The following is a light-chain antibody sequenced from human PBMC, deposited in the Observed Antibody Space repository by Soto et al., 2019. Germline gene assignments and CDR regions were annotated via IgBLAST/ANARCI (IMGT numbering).Light chain of an antibody. CDR2: ATS. CDR3: QKYNSAPLT. V-gene: IGKV1-27*01. CDR1: QGIAPY. Sequence: DVQMTQSPSSLSAFVGDRVTITCRASQGIAPYLAWFQQKPGKVPKLLTYATSTLQSGVPSRFSGSGSGTDFTLTISSLQPEDVGTYYCQKYNSAPLTFGGGTRWIS. J-gene: IGKJ4*01.